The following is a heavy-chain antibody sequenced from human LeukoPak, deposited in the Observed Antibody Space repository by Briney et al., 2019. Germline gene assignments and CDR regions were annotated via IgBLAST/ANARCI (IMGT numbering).Heavy chain of an antibody. Sequence: GGSLRLSCAASGFTVSSYYMTWVRQAPGKGLEWVSVIYTGGLTFYAASVTGRFTISRDNSKNTVYLQMNSLGVRDAARYYCARDNAPAGGGLDYWGQRTLVTVSS. V-gene: IGHV3-53*01. D-gene: IGHD6-13*01. CDR1: GFTVSSYY. CDR3: ARDNAPAGGGLDY. CDR2: IYTGGLT. J-gene: IGHJ4*02.